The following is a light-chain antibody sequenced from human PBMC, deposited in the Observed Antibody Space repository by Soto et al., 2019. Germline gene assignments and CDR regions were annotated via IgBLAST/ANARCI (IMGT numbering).Light chain of an antibody. V-gene: IGKV3-11*01. J-gene: IGKJ5*01. CDR1: QSVSKY. CDR2: DAS. CDR3: QQRSNWPIT. Sequence: EIVLTQSPATLSLSPGERATLSCRTSQSVSKYFAWYQQKPGRAPRLLIYDASSRATGIPARFIGSGSGTDFTLTSSSLEPEDFAIYYCQQRSNWPITFGQGTRLESK.